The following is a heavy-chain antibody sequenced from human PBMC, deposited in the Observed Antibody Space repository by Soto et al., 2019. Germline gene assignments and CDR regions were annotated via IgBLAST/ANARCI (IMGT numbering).Heavy chain of an antibody. V-gene: IGHV4-28*03. J-gene: IGHJ1*01. CDR1: GYSISSSKW. CDR3: ARERHHRSRLAL. Sequence: LSLTCAVSGYSISSSKWWGWIRQPPGKGLEWIGYIYYSGSTYYNPSLKSRVTISVDTSKNQFSLKLSSVTAADTAVYYCARERHHRSRLALWGQGTQVTVSS. CDR2: IYYSGST. D-gene: IGHD6-13*01.